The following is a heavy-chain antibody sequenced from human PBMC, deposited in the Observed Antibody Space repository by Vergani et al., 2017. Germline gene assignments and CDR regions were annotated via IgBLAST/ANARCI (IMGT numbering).Heavy chain of an antibody. D-gene: IGHD4-17*01. CDR1: GGTFSSYA. CDR2: IIPIFGIA. J-gene: IGHJ4*02. Sequence: QVQLVQSGAEVKKPGSSVKVSCKASGGTFSSYAISWVRQAPGQGLEWMGRIIPIFGIANYAQKFQGRVTITADKSTSTAYMELSSLRSEDTAVYYCARDRAVTMGEYYFDYWGQGTLVTVSS. V-gene: IGHV1-69*04. CDR3: ARDRAVTMGEYYFDY.